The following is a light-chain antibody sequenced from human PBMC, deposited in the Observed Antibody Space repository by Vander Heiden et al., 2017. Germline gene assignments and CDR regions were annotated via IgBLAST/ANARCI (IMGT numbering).Light chain of an antibody. CDR2: GAS. Sequence: EIVLTQSPGTLSLSPGERATLSCRASQSVSSSYLAWYQQKPGQAPRLLIYGASSRATGIPDRFSGSGSGTDFTLTISRLEPEDFAVYYCQQYGSSYRTFGQGTKVXIK. CDR3: QQYGSSYRT. V-gene: IGKV3-20*01. CDR1: QSVSSSY. J-gene: IGKJ1*01.